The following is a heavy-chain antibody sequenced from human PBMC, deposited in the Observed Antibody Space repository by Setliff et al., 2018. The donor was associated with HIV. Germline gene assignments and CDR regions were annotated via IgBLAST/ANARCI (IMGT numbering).Heavy chain of an antibody. CDR2: VHYSGST. J-gene: IGHJ4*02. Sequence: SETLSLTCTVSGLSMSYNYWTWIRQSPGKGLEWIGYVHYSGSTRYNPSLKSRVTISVDTSTKTASMELRGLTSDDTAVYYCARGWIYYDFRGNSRYWGYLDRWGPGTQVTVSS. CDR1: GLSMSYNY. V-gene: IGHV4-59*01. CDR3: ARGWIYYDFRGNSRYWGYLDR. D-gene: IGHD3-16*01.